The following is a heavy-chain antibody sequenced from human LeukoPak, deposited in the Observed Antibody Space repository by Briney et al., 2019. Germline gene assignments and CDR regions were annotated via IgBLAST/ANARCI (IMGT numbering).Heavy chain of an antibody. V-gene: IGHV4-61*02. CDR3: ARDRVTTVVTEAFDI. D-gene: IGHD4-23*01. J-gene: IGHJ3*02. Sequence: SETLSLTCTVSGGSISSGSYYWSWIRQPAGKGLEWIGRIYTSGSTNYNPSLKSRVTISVDTSKNQFSLKLSSVTAADTAVYYCARDRVTTVVTEAFDIWGQGTMVTVSS. CDR1: GGSISSGSYY. CDR2: IYTSGST.